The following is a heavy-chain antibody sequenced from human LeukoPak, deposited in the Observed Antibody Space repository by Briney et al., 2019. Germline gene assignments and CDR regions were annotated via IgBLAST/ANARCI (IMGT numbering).Heavy chain of an antibody. Sequence: PGGSLRLSCAASGFTFSDCYMNWIRQAPGKGLEWVSYISGSSTTISYADSVKGRFTISRDNAKNSLYLQMNSLRAEDTAVYYCARGEYCSSTNCYNYWFDPWGQGTLVTVSS. V-gene: IGHV3-11*04. J-gene: IGHJ5*02. D-gene: IGHD2-2*02. CDR2: ISGSSTTI. CDR3: ARGEYCSSTNCYNYWFDP. CDR1: GFTFSDCY.